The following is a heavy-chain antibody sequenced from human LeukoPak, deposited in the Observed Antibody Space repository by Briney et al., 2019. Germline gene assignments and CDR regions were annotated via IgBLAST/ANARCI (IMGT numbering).Heavy chain of an antibody. CDR1: GGTFSSYA. J-gene: IGHJ6*03. Sequence: SVKVSCKDSGGTFSSYAISWVRQAPGQGLEWMGRIIPIFGTANYAQKFQGRVTITTDESTSTAYMELSSLRSEDTAVYYCAGTRAGIAARLRYYYYYMDVWGKGTTVTVSS. CDR2: IIPIFGTA. CDR3: AGTRAGIAARLRYYYYYMDV. V-gene: IGHV1-69*05. D-gene: IGHD6-6*01.